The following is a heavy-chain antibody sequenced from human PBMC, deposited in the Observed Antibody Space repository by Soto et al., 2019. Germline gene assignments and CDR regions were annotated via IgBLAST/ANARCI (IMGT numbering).Heavy chain of an antibody. V-gene: IGHV3-30*18. CDR2: MPHDGSNI. J-gene: IGHJ5*02. CDR1: GFNFYNYG. D-gene: IGHD2-2*01. CDR3: AKEGSYCSSASCSAYNWFDP. Sequence: QVQLVESGGGEVQPGRSLRLSCAASGFNFYNYGMHWVRQAPGKGLELVAVMPHDGSNIYYADSGRGRFTISRDNSKTTLYLQMSSLRAEDTAVYYCAKEGSYCSSASCSAYNWFDPWGQGTLVTVSS.